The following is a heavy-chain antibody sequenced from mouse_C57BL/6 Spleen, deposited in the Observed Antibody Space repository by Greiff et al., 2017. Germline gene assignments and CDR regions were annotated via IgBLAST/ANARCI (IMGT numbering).Heavy chain of an antibody. CDR1: GYTFTSYT. J-gene: IGHJ2*01. D-gene: IGHD2-12*01. Sequence: QVQLKESGAELARPGASVTMSCKASGYTFTSYTMHWVKQRPGQGLEWIGYINPSSGYTKYNQKFKDKATLTADKSSSTAYMQLSSLTSEDSAVYYCARCYDDYFDYWGQGTTLTVSS. CDR2: INPSSGYT. CDR3: ARCYDDYFDY. V-gene: IGHV1-4*01.